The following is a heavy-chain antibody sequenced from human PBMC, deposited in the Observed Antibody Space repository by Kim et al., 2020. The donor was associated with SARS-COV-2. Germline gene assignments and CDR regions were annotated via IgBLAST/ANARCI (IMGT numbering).Heavy chain of an antibody. V-gene: IGHV1-69*01. CDR3: ARQGQLWLTYYFDY. J-gene: IGHJ4*02. D-gene: IGHD5-18*01. Sequence: AQKFQGRVTITADESTSTAYMELSSLRSEDTAVYYCARQGQLWLTYYFDYWGQGTLVTVSS.